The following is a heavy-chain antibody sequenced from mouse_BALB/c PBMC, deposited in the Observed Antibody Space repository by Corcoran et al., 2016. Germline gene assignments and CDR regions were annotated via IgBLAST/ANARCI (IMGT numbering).Heavy chain of an antibody. CDR2: IDPANGNT. J-gene: IGHJ4*01. D-gene: IGHD1-1*01. V-gene: IGHV14-3*02. CDR3: ARLLRSFYAMDY. CDR1: GFNIKDTY. Sequence: EVQLQQSRAELVKPGASVKLSCTASGFNIKDTYMHWVKQRPEQGLEWIGRIDPANGNTKYDPKFQGKATITADTSSNTAYLQLSSLTSEDTAVYYCARLLRSFYAMDYWGQGTSVTVSS.